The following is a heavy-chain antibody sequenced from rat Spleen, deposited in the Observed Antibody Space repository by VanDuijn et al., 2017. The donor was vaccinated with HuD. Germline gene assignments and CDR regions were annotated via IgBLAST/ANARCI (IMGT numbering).Heavy chain of an antibody. CDR2: ISYEGSST. D-gene: IGHD1-2*01. Sequence: EVQLVESGGGLVQPGRSLKLSCAASGFTFSDYYMAWVRQAPKKGLEWVASISYEGSSTYYGDSGKGRFTISRDNAKSTLYLQMNSLRSEDTANYYCARRGDFDSRYIDYWGLGVMVTVSS. J-gene: IGHJ2*01. CDR3: ARRGDFDSRYIDY. V-gene: IGHV5-22*01. CDR1: GFTFSDYY.